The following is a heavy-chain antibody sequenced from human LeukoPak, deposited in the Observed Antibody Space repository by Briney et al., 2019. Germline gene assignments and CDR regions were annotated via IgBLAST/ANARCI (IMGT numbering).Heavy chain of an antibody. CDR3: ARGENYEPS. CDR1: GFTVSSNY. Sequence: TGGSLRLSCAASGFTVSSNYMSWVRQAPGKGLEWVSSISSSSSYISYADSVKGRFTISRDNAKNSLYLQMNSLRAEDTAVYYCARGENYEPSWGQGTLVTVSS. CDR2: ISSSSSYI. D-gene: IGHD1-7*01. V-gene: IGHV3-21*01. J-gene: IGHJ4*02.